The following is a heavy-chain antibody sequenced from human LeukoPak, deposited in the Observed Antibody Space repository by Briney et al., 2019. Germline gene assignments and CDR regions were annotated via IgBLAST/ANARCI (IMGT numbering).Heavy chain of an antibody. CDR3: ARDSPGYQYYYMDV. J-gene: IGHJ6*03. CDR1: GFTFSRYN. CDR2: ITSSSIYI. Sequence: GGSLRLSCAASGFTFSRYNMIWVRQAPGRGLEWVSSITSSSIYIYYADSVRGRFTISRDNAKNSVYLQMNSLRAEDTAVYYCARDSPGYQYYYMDVWGKGTTVTVSS. V-gene: IGHV3-21*01.